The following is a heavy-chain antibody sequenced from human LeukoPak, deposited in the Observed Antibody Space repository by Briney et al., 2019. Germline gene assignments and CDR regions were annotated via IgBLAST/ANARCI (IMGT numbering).Heavy chain of an antibody. D-gene: IGHD1-1*01. CDR3: ARAIYGSD. Sequence: GGSLRLSCAASGFTVSSNYMTWVRQAPGKGLEWVSLIYSDGSTYYADSVKGRFTISRDSSKNTLYLQMNSLRAEDTAVYYCARAIYGSDWGQGTLVTVSS. CDR2: IYSDGST. CDR1: GFTVSSNY. J-gene: IGHJ4*02. V-gene: IGHV3-66*01.